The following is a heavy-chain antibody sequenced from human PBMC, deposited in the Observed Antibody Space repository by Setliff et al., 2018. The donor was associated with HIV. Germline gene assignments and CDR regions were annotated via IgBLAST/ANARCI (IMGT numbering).Heavy chain of an antibody. CDR1: GFTFSSYW. CDR2: IKTDGTST. V-gene: IGHV3-74*01. D-gene: IGHD2-21*02. Sequence: SLRLSCAASGFTFSSYWMHWVRQVPGKGLVWVSRIKTDGTSTTYADSVKGRFTISRDNAKNSLYLQMNTLRAEDTALYYCANVRDSSIDYWGQGTLVTVSS. CDR3: ANVRDSSIDY. J-gene: IGHJ4*02.